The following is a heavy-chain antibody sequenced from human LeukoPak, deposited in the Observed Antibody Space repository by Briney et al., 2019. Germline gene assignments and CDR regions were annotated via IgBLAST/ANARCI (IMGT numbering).Heavy chain of an antibody. CDR2: IWYDGSNK. J-gene: IGHJ5*02. CDR1: RFTFSSYG. D-gene: IGHD6-19*01. Sequence: GGSLRLSCAASRFTFSSYGMHWVRQAPGKGLEWVAVIWYDGSNKYYADSVKGRFTISRDNSKNTLYLQMNSLRAEDTAVYYCARDRIAVAGTNWFDPWGQGTLVTVSS. V-gene: IGHV3-33*01. CDR3: ARDRIAVAGTNWFDP.